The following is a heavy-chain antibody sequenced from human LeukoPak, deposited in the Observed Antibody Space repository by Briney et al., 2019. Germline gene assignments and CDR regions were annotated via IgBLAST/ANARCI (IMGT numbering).Heavy chain of an antibody. CDR2: ISSSSSTI. CDR1: GFTFSRYR. CDR3: ARHGSGSYYYFDY. J-gene: IGHJ4*02. V-gene: IGHV3-48*02. D-gene: IGHD3-10*01. Sequence: GGSLRLSCVASGFTFSRYRMNWVRQAPGKGLEWDSYISSSSSTIYYADSVKGRFTISRDNDKNSLYLQMNSLRDEDTAVYYCARHGSGSYYYFDYWGQGTLVTVSS.